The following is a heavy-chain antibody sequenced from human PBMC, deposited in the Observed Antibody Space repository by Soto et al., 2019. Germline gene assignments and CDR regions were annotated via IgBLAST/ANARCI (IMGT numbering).Heavy chain of an antibody. CDR1: GYSFTSYW. CDR2: IYPGDPDT. J-gene: IGHJ5*02. Sequence: PGESLKISCKGSGYSFTSYWIGWVRQMPGKGLEWMGIIYPGDPDTRYSPSFQGQVTISADKSISTAYLQWSSLKASDTAMYYCARLEYYYGSGSYGSSDPWGQGTLVTVSS. D-gene: IGHD3-10*01. CDR3: ARLEYYYGSGSYGSSDP. V-gene: IGHV5-51*01.